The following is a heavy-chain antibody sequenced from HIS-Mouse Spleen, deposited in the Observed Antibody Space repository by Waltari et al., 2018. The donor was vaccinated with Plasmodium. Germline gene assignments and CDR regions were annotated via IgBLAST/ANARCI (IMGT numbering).Heavy chain of an antibody. CDR3: ALSGH. CDR1: GFTFSGYS. Sequence: QVQLVESGGGVVQPGRSLRLSCAASGFTFSGYSMHWVRQAPAKGLEWVAVISYDGSNKYYADSVKGRFTISRDNSKNTLYLQMNSLRAEDTAVYYCALSGHWGQGTLVTVSS. V-gene: IGHV3-30*04. CDR2: ISYDGSNK. J-gene: IGHJ4*02. D-gene: IGHD3-10*01.